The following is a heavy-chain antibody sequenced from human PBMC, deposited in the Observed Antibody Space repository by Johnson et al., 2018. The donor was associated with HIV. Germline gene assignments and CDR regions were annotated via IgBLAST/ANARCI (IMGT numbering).Heavy chain of an antibody. CDR2: IGTAGDT. D-gene: IGHD2-15*01. CDR1: GFTFSSYD. J-gene: IGHJ3*02. CDR3: ARAVCRGGRCYSHDAFDI. V-gene: IGHV3-13*01. Sequence: VQLVESGGGVVQPGRSLRLSCAASGFTFSSYDMHWVRQATGKGLEWVSAIGTAGDTYYPGSVKGRFTISRDNSKNTLYLQMNSLRAGDTALYYCARAVCRGGRCYSHDAFDIWGQGTMVTVSS.